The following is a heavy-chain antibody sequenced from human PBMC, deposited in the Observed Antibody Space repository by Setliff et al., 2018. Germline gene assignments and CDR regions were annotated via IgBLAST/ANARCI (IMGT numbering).Heavy chain of an antibody. CDR3: ARSFSRREKFLLDY. J-gene: IGHJ4*02. CDR2: IYYSGST. V-gene: IGHV4-59*12. Sequence: SETLSLTCTVSGGSISSYYWSWNRQPPGKGLEWVGYIYYSGSTNYNPSLKSRVTISVDTSKNQFSLKLSSVTAADTAVYYCARSFSRREKFLLDYWGQGALVTVSS. CDR1: GGSISSYY.